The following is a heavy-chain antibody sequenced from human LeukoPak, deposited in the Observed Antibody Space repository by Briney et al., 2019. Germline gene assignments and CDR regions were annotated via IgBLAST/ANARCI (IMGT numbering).Heavy chain of an antibody. V-gene: IGHV3-9*01. CDR2: ISWNSGSI. CDR1: GITFSSYA. D-gene: IGHD6-19*01. J-gene: IGHJ4*02. CDR3: AKDTPYSSGSFDY. Sequence: PRGSLSLSCAASGITFSSYAMSWVRPAPGKGLEWVSGISWNSGSIGYADSVKGRFTISRDNAKNSLYLQMNSLRAEDTALYYCAKDTPYSSGSFDYWGQGTLVTVSS.